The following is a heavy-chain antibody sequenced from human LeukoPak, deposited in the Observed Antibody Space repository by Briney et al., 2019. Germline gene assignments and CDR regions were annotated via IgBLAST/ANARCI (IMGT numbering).Heavy chain of an antibody. CDR1: GFTFSIYG. CDR2: ISYDGSNK. V-gene: IGHV3-30*18. D-gene: IGHD3-22*01. J-gene: IGHJ3*02. Sequence: GGSLRLSCAASGFTFSIYGMNWVRQAPGKGLEWVAVISYDGSNKYYADSVKGRFTISRGNSKNTLYLQMNSLRAEDTALYYCAKLPRDYYDSRIDAFDIWGQGTMVSVFS. CDR3: AKLPRDYYDSRIDAFDI.